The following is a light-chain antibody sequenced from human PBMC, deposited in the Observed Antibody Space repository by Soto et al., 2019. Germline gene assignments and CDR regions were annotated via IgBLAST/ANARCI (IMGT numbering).Light chain of an antibody. CDR2: GAS. CDR3: QQYGSSPWT. J-gene: IGKJ1*01. Sequence: EIVMTQSPDTLFVKQGEGATLPCRASQSVSRTYLAWYQQKPGQAPRLLIYGASSRATGIPDRFSGSGSGTDFTLTISRLEPEDFAVYYCQQYGSSPWTFGQGTKVDI. CDR1: QSVSRTY. V-gene: IGKV3-20*01.